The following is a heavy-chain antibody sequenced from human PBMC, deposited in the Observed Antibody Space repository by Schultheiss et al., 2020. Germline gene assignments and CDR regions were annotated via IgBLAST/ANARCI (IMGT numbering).Heavy chain of an antibody. CDR1: GGSISSYY. CDR2: IYYSGST. J-gene: IGHJ4*02. V-gene: IGHV4-59*12. D-gene: IGHD1-26*01. Sequence: SETLSLTCTVSGGSISSYYWSWIRQHPGKGLEWIGYIYYSGSTNYNPSLKSRVTVSLDTSKNRFSLKVISVTAADTAVYYCARLSGAYGRDCDYWGQGALVAVSS. CDR3: ARLSGAYGRDCDY.